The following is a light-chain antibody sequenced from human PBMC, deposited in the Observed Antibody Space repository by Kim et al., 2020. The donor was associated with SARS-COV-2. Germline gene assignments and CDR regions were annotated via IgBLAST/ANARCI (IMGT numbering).Light chain of an antibody. CDR2: DAS. CDR3: QQFNNYPPYT. J-gene: IGKJ2*01. CDR1: QGISSA. Sequence: AIQLTQSPSSLSASVGDRVTITCRASQGISSALAWYQQKPGKAPKLLIYDASSLESGVPSRFSGSGSGTDFTLTISSPQPEDFATYYCQQFNNYPPYTFGQGTKLEI. V-gene: IGKV1D-13*01.